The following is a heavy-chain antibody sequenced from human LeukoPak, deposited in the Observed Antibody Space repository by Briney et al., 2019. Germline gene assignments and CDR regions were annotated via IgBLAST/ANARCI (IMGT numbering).Heavy chain of an antibody. CDR3: ARLRGYSYGYLAY. CDR1: GFTFSSYS. J-gene: IGHJ4*02. Sequence: GGSLRLSCAASGFTFSSYSMNWVRQAPGKGLEWVSYISSSSSTIYYADSVKGRFTISRDNAKNSLHLQMNSLRAEDTAVYYCARLRGYSYGYLAYWGQGTLVTVSS. V-gene: IGHV3-48*01. CDR2: ISSSSSTI. D-gene: IGHD5-18*01.